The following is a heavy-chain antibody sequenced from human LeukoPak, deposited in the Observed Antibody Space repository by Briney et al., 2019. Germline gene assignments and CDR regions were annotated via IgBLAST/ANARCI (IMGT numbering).Heavy chain of an antibody. Sequence: PSGTLSLACTVSGGSISSYYWSLIRQPPRNRLAWIGYIYYSGSTNYNPSLKSRVTISVDTYKNQFSLKLSSVTAADTAVYYCARSWRPDPFDYWGQGNLVTVSS. CDR3: ARSWRPDPFDY. CDR2: IYYSGST. D-gene: IGHD3-3*01. CDR1: GGSISSYY. J-gene: IGHJ4*02. V-gene: IGHV4-59*01.